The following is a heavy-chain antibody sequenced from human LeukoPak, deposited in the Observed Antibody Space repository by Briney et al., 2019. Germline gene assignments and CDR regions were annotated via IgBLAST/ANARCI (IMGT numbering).Heavy chain of an antibody. J-gene: IGHJ4*02. V-gene: IGHV4-59*01. CDR1: GGSISGWY. D-gene: IGHD6-19*01. Sequence: SETLSLTCTVSGGSISGWYWSWIRQPPGKGLEWIGNIYGSGYTYYNPSLKSRVTMSIDTSKNHFSLKLTSVTAADTATYYCARETSLAGFASGLGFNYWGQGILVSVSS. CDR2: IYGSGYT. CDR3: ARETSLAGFASGLGFNY.